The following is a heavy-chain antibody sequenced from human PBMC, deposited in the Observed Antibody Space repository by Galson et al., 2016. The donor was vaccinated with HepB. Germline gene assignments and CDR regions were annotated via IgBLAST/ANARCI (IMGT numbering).Heavy chain of an antibody. CDR2: IDYRGTT. CDR3: VRRNDFDYWGGFRDAYGMDV. Sequence: SETLSLTCTVSGDTSQSMSSSSFNWGWIRQSPTTGLEWVGNIDYRGTTSYNPPLESRVTISLDTSKRQFSLKVASVTAADTAVYYCVRRNDFDYWGGFRDAYGMDVWGQGTTVIVSS. V-gene: IGHV4-39*01. J-gene: IGHJ6*02. CDR1: GDTSQSMSSSSFN. D-gene: IGHD3-3*01.